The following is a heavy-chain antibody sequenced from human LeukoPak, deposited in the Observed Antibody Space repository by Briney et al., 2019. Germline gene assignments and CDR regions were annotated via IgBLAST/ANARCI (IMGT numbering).Heavy chain of an antibody. CDR2: ISSSSSYI. Sequence: GGSLRLSCAASGFTFSSYSMNWVRQAPGRGLEWVSSISSSSSYIYYADSVKGRFTISRDNAKNSLYLQMNSLRAEDTAVYYCAREDTIFGVTDAFDIWGQGTMVTVSS. D-gene: IGHD3-3*01. CDR3: AREDTIFGVTDAFDI. CDR1: GFTFSSYS. V-gene: IGHV3-21*01. J-gene: IGHJ3*02.